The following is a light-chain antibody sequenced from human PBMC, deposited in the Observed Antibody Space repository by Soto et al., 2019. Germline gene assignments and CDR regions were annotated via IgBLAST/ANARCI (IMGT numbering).Light chain of an antibody. J-gene: IGLJ3*02. V-gene: IGLV2-8*01. CDR3: SSHAGRNTVL. CDR2: EVS. CDR1: ADYDY. Sequence: QSALTQPPSASGSPGQSITISCMGTADYDYVSWYQQHPGKAPRPLIYEVSKRPAGVPNRFSGSKSGNTAALTVSGLQAEDEADYYCSSHAGRNTVLFGGGTKVTVL.